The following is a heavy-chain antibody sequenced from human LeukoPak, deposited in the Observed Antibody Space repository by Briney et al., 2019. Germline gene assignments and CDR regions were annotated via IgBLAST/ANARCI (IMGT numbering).Heavy chain of an antibody. D-gene: IGHD2-15*01. Sequence: PGGSLRLSCAASGFTFSSYWMSWVRQAPGKGLEWVANIKQDGSEKYYVDSVKGRFTISRDNAKNSLYLQMNSLRAEDTAVYYCARGGWPYYYYYMDVWGKGTTVTISS. CDR2: IKQDGSEK. CDR3: ARGGWPYYYYYMDV. J-gene: IGHJ6*03. CDR1: GFTFSSYW. V-gene: IGHV3-7*01.